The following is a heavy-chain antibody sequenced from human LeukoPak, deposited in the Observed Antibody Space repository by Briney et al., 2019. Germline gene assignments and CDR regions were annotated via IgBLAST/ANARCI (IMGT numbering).Heavy chain of an antibody. V-gene: IGHV3-21*01. CDR3: ARAAPTRTLIGSGADY. Sequence: GGSLRLSCAASGFTFSSYSMNWVRQTPGKGLEWVSSISSSSSYIHYADSVKGRFTISRDNARNSLYLQMNSLRVEDTAVYYCARAAPTRTLIGSGADYWGQGTLVSVSS. D-gene: IGHD3-22*01. J-gene: IGHJ4*02. CDR1: GFTFSSYS. CDR2: ISSSSSYI.